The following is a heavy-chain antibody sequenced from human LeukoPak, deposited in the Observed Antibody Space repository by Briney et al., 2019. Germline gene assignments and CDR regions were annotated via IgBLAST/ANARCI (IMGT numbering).Heavy chain of an antibody. D-gene: IGHD2-21*02. CDR1: GGTFSSYA. CDR2: IIPIFGTA. J-gene: IGHJ4*02. V-gene: IGHV1-69*13. Sequence: SVKVSCKASGGTFSSYAISWVRQAPGQGLEWMGGIIPIFGTANYAQKFQGRVTITADGSTSTAYMELSSLRVEDTAVYYCAREVTEHGFDYWGQGTLVTVSS. CDR3: AREVTEHGFDY.